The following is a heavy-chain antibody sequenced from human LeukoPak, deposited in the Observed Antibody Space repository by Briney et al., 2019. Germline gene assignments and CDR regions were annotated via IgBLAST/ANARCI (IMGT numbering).Heavy chain of an antibody. CDR3: ARRVGVVPAAIYYYYMDV. V-gene: IGHV1-2*04. Sequence: ASVKVSCKASGYTFTGYYMHWVRQAPGQGLEWMGWINPNSGGTNYAQKFQGWVTMTTDTSTSTAYMELRSLRSDDTAVYYCARRVGVVPAAIYYYYMDVWGKGTTVTVSS. CDR1: GYTFTGYY. D-gene: IGHD2-2*01. CDR2: INPNSGGT. J-gene: IGHJ6*03.